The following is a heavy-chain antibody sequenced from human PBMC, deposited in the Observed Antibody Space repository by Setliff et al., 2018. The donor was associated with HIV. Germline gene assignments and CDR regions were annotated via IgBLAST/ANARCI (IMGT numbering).Heavy chain of an antibody. CDR1: GGSFSGYY. CDR3: ARLVVITTNFDY. CDR2: VTHSGRT. Sequence: SETLSLTCAAYGGSFSGYYWSWIRQPPGKGLEWIGEVTHSGRTNYNPSLESRVTTSVDTSKKQFSLKLSSVTAADTAVYYCARLVVITTNFDYWGQGTLVTVSS. J-gene: IGHJ4*02. V-gene: IGHV4-34*01. D-gene: IGHD3-22*01.